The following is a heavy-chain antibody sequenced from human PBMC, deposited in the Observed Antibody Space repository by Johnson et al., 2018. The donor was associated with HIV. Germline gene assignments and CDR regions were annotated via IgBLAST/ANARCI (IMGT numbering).Heavy chain of an antibody. D-gene: IGHD1-26*01. CDR1: GFTFDDYG. CDR2: INWNGGST. CDR3: AIGGSYAPFTACVT. J-gene: IGHJ3*01. Sequence: VQLVESGGGVVQPGGSLRLSCAASGFTFDDYGMSWVRQAPGKGLEWVSGINWNGGSTGYTDSVKGRFNISRDSSKNTLHPQINSLRAEDTAVYYCAIGGSYAPFTACVTWDLATMVSVSS. V-gene: IGHV3-20*04.